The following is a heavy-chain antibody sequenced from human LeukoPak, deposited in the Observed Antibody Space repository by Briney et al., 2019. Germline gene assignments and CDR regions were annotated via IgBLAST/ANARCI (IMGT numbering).Heavy chain of an antibody. Sequence: ASVKVSCKASGYTFTGYYMHWVRQAPGQGREWMGWINPNSGGTNYAQKFQSRVTMTRDTSISTAYMELSRLRSDDTAVYYCARDRDFWSGYFPSDYWGQGTLVTVSS. V-gene: IGHV1-2*02. CDR1: GYTFTGYY. D-gene: IGHD3-3*01. J-gene: IGHJ4*02. CDR2: INPNSGGT. CDR3: ARDRDFWSGYFPSDY.